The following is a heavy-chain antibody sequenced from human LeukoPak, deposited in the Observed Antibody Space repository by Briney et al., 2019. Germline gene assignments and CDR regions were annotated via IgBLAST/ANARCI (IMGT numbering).Heavy chain of an antibody. V-gene: IGHV3-23*01. D-gene: IGHD6-13*01. Sequence: PGGSLRLSCAASGFTFSSYAMSWVRQAPGKGLEWVSAISGSGGSTYYADSVKGRFTISRDNSKNTLYLQMNGLRAEDTAVYYCAKFGQQLAMGRNAFDIWGQGTMVTVSS. CDR1: GFTFSSYA. CDR3: AKFGQQLAMGRNAFDI. CDR2: ISGSGGST. J-gene: IGHJ3*02.